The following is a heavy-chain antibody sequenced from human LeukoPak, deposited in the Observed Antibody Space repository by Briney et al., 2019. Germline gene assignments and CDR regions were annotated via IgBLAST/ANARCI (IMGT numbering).Heavy chain of an antibody. D-gene: IGHD3-22*01. Sequence: GGSLRLSCAASGFTFSSYAMSWVRQAPGKGLEWVSAIGGSGGSTYYADSVKGRFTISRDNSKNTLYLQMNSLRAEDTAVYYCARDKNFTGDSSGFQHWGQGTLVTVSS. J-gene: IGHJ1*01. CDR1: GFTFSSYA. CDR3: ARDKNFTGDSSGFQH. V-gene: IGHV3-23*01. CDR2: IGGSGGST.